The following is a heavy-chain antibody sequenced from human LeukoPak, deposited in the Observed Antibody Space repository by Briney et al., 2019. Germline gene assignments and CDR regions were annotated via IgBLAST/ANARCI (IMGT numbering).Heavy chain of an antibody. CDR2: IRPDGSDK. Sequence: GGSLRLSCAASGFTFNTFWMNWVRLAPGRGLEWLANIRPDGSDKCYVDSVRGRFTISRDNGKNLVYLEMNSLRVEDTAVYYCSGRDSSRNPWAYWGQGTLVSVSS. CDR3: SGRDSSRNPWAY. D-gene: IGHD2-2*01. J-gene: IGHJ4*02. V-gene: IGHV3-7*01. CDR1: GFTFNTFW.